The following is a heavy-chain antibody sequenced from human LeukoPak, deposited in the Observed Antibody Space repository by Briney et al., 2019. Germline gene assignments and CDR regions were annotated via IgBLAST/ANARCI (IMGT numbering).Heavy chain of an antibody. D-gene: IGHD3-3*01. J-gene: IGHJ3*02. Sequence: KPSETLSLTCTVSGGSISSSSYYWGWIRQPPGKGLEWIGSIYYSGSTYYNPSLESRVTISVDTSKNQFSLKLSSVTAADTAVYYCARQPTIFGVVDAFDIWGQGTMVTVSS. CDR3: ARQPTIFGVVDAFDI. V-gene: IGHV4-39*01. CDR2: IYYSGST. CDR1: GGSISSSSYY.